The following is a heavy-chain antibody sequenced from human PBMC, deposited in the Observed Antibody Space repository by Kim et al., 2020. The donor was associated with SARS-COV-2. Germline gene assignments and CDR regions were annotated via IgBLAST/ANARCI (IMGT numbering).Heavy chain of an antibody. CDR3: ARDRSGSYFDY. CDR2: ISYDGSNK. D-gene: IGHD1-26*01. Sequence: GGSLSLSCAASGFTFSSYAMHWVRQAPGKGLEWVAVISYDGSNKYYADSVKGRITISRDNSKNTLYLQMNSLRAEDTAVYYCARDRSGSYFDYWGQGTLVTVSS. CDR1: GFTFSSYA. V-gene: IGHV3-30-3*01. J-gene: IGHJ4*02.